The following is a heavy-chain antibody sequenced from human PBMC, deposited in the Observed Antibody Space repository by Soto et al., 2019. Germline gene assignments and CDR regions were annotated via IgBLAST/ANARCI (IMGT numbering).Heavy chain of an antibody. CDR3: ARGFLWFGELAVANSYGMDV. V-gene: IGHV5-51*01. J-gene: IGHJ6*02. D-gene: IGHD3-10*01. Sequence: HGESLKIYCTGSGYSFTRYWIGWVRQMPGKGLEWMGIIYPGDSDTRYSPSFQGQVTISADKSISTVYLQWSSLKASDTAMYYCARGFLWFGELAVANSYGMDVWGQGTTVTVSS. CDR1: GYSFTRYW. CDR2: IYPGDSDT.